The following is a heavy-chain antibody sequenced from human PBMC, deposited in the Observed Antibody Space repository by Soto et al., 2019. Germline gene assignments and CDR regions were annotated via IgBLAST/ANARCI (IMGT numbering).Heavy chain of an antibody. CDR1: GFTFSSYG. CDR3: ETGGYDSGWYFDY. V-gene: IGHV3-33*01. Sequence: GGSLRLSCAASGFTFSSYGMHWVRQAPGKGLEWVAVIWYDGSNKYYADSVKGRFTISRDNSKNTLYLQMNSLRAEDAAVYYCETGGYDSGWYFDYWGQGTLVTVSS. J-gene: IGHJ4*02. CDR2: IWYDGSNK. D-gene: IGHD6-19*01.